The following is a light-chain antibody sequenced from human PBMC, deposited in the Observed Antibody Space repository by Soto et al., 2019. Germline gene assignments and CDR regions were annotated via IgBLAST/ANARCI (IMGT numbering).Light chain of an antibody. CDR2: KGS. CDR1: QSISSW. J-gene: IGKJ1*01. CDR3: QQYDRYWT. Sequence: DIEMTQSPSTLSASVGDRVTITCRASQSISSWLAWYQQKPGKAPNLLIYKGSTLESGVPSRFSGSGSGTEFTLPLSSLQPDDFATYHCQQYDRYWTFGQGSKVEI. V-gene: IGKV1-5*03.